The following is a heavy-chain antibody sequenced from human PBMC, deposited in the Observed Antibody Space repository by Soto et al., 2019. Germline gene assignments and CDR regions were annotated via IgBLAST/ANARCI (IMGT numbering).Heavy chain of an antibody. V-gene: IGHV3-33*01. Sequence: QVQLVESGGGVVQPGRSLRLSCAASGFTFRSYGMHWVRQAPGKGLEWVAVIWYDGSNKYYADSVKGRLTISRDNSKNTLYLQMHSLRAEDTAVDYCARGWGGSTSYRTHLTSYYFDYWGQGTLVTVAS. CDR3: ARGWGGSTSYRTHLTSYYFDY. J-gene: IGHJ4*02. CDR2: IWYDGSNK. D-gene: IGHD2-2*01. CDR1: GFTFRSYG.